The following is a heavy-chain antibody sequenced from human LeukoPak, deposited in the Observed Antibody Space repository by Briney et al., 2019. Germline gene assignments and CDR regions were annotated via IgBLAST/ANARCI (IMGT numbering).Heavy chain of an antibody. J-gene: IGHJ4*02. D-gene: IGHD2-2*01. V-gene: IGHV4-38-2*01. Sequence: SETLSLTCAVSVYSISSGYYWGWIRQPPGKGLEGIGSIFHSGNTFYNPSLKSRVTISVDTSKNQFSLKLNSVTAADTAIYYCARHQEGIVVVPTAREPFDYWGQGTLVTVSS. CDR2: IFHSGNT. CDR3: ARHQEGIVVVPTAREPFDY. CDR1: VYSISSGYY.